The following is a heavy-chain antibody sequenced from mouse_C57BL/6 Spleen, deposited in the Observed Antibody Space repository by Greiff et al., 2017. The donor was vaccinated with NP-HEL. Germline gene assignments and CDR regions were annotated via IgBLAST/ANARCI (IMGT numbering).Heavy chain of an antibody. Sequence: EVQLQQSGPELVKPGASVKISCKASGYTFTDYYMNWVKQSHGKSLEWIGDINPNNGGTSYNQKFKGKATVTVDKSSSTAYMELRSLTSEDSAVYYCASGLLLRYFDVWGTGTTVTVSS. CDR1: GYTFTDYY. CDR2: INPNNGGT. J-gene: IGHJ1*03. CDR3: ASGLLLRYFDV. D-gene: IGHD1-1*01. V-gene: IGHV1-26*01.